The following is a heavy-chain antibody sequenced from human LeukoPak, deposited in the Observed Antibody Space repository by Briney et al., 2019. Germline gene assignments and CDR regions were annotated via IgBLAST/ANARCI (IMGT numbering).Heavy chain of an antibody. V-gene: IGHV1-46*01. J-gene: IGHJ4*02. D-gene: IGHD3-22*01. CDR2: INPSDGST. CDR1: GYTFSSYF. Sequence: GASVKVSCKASGYTFSSYFMHWVRQAPGQGLEWMGIINPSDGSTSYARELQGRVTMTRDTSTGTVYMELSGLRSDDTAVYFCARGAYYYDISGYCDYWGQGTLVTVSS. CDR3: ARGAYYYDISGYCDY.